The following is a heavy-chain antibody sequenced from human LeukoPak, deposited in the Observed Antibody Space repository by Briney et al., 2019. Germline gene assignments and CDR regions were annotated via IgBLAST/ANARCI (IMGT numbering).Heavy chain of an antibody. CDR1: GFTFSSYS. CDR2: ISSSSSYI. V-gene: IGHV3-21*01. D-gene: IGHD1-1*01. J-gene: IGHJ4*02. Sequence: GGSLRLSCAASGFTFSSYSMTWVRQAPGKGLEWVSSISSSSSYIYYADSAKGRFTISRDNAKNSLYLQMNSLRAEDTAVYYCARASNDYFDYWGQGTLVTVSS. CDR3: ARASNDYFDY.